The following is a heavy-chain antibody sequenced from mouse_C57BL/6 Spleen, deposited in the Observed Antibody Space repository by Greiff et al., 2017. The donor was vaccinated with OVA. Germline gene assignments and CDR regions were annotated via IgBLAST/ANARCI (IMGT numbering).Heavy chain of an antibody. CDR1: GYTFTDYE. CDR3: TRNYGSILWYFDV. J-gene: IGHJ1*03. CDR2: IDPETGGT. Sequence: VQLQQSGAELVRPGASVTLSCKASGYTFTDYEMHWVKQTPVHGLEWIGAIDPETGGTAYNQKFKGKAILTADKSSSTAYMELRSLTSEDSAVYYCTRNYGSILWYFDVWGTGTTVTVSS. V-gene: IGHV1-15*01. D-gene: IGHD1-1*01.